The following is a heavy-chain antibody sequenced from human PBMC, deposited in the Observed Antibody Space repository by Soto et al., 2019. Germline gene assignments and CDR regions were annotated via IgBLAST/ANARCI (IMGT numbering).Heavy chain of an antibody. CDR3: AKSLSAIPGDS. CDR1: GFTFSSYW. CDR2: IKQDGSEI. J-gene: IGHJ4*02. D-gene: IGHD2-2*01. Sequence: GGSLRLSCEASGFTFSSYWMSWVRQGPGKGPEWVANIKQDGSEIYYVDSVKGRFTISRDNAKSSLYLQMTSLRAEDTAVYHCAKSLSAIPGDSWGQGTLVTVSS. V-gene: IGHV3-7*05.